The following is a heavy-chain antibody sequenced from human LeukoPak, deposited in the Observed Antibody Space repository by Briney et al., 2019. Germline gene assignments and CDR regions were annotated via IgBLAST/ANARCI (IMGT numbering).Heavy chain of an antibody. J-gene: IGHJ4*02. Sequence: PGRSLRLSCAASGFTFSSYAMHWVRQAPGKGLEWVAVISYDGSNKYYADSVKGRFTISRDNSKNTPYLQMNSLRAEDTAVYYCAKVITYYDFWSGYYGGPFDYWGQGTLVTVSS. CDR3: AKVITYYDFWSGYYGGPFDY. CDR2: ISYDGSNK. CDR1: GFTFSSYA. D-gene: IGHD3-3*01. V-gene: IGHV3-30-3*01.